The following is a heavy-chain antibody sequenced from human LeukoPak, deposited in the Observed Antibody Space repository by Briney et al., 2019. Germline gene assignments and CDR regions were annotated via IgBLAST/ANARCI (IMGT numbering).Heavy chain of an antibody. D-gene: IGHD6-6*01. J-gene: IGHJ4*02. CDR2: INSDGSST. V-gene: IGHV3-74*01. CDR1: GFTFSSYW. Sequence: GGSLILSCAASGFTFSSYWMHWVRQAPGKGLVLVSRINSDGSSTSYADSVKGRFTISRDNAKNTLYLQMNSLRAEDTAVYYCARDRSIASDYWGQGTLVTVSS. CDR3: ARDRSIASDY.